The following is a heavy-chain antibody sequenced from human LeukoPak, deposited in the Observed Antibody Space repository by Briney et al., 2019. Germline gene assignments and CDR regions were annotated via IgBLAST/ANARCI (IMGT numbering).Heavy chain of an antibody. J-gene: IGHJ4*02. D-gene: IGHD5-18*01. Sequence: GGSLRLSCAASGFIFSNYAMSWVRQAPGKGLEWVSAISGSGGSTYYADSVKGRFTISRDNSKNTLYLQMNSLRAEDTAVYYCAKDRRYSYGPSDYWGQETLVTVSS. CDR3: AKDRRYSYGPSDY. V-gene: IGHV3-23*01. CDR1: GFIFSNYA. CDR2: ISGSGGST.